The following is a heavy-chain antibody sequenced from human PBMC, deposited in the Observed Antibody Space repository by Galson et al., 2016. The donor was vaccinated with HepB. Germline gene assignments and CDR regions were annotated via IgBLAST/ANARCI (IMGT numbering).Heavy chain of an antibody. CDR1: GFTSSASP. CDR3: TRHVDGQQFVH. CDR2: IRPRPNSNAT. J-gene: IGHJ4*02. V-gene: IGHV3-73*01. D-gene: IGHD5-12*01. Sequence: SLRLSRAASGFTSSASPIHWVRQASGKGLEWVGRIRPRPNSNATVYAASVKGRFTISRDDSKNTAYLQMNSLKTEDTAVYYCTRHVDGQQFVHWVQGTLVTVSS.